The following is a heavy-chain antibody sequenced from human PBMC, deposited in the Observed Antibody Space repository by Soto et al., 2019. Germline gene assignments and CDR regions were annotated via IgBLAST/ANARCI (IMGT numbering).Heavy chain of an antibody. CDR3: ARDYMARKLEPYYYYYGMDV. CDR2: IIPIFGTA. D-gene: IGHD1-1*01. Sequence: QVQLVQSGAEVKKPGSSVKVSCKASGGTFSSYAISWVRQAPEQGLEWMGGIIPIFGTANYAQKFQGRVTITADESTSTAYMELSSLRSEDTAVYYCARDYMARKLEPYYYYYGMDVWGQGTTVTVSS. V-gene: IGHV1-69*01. CDR1: GGTFSSYA. J-gene: IGHJ6*02.